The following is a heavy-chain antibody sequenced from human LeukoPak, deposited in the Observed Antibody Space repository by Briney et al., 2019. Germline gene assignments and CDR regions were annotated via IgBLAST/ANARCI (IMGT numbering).Heavy chain of an antibody. CDR1: GFTLTAYD. D-gene: IGHD1-14*01. CDR2: IWYDGGNK. V-gene: IGHV3-33*01. CDR3: ASEANRGSVNIYSDN. Sequence: VGSLSASCVASGFTLTAYDLHCVRQAPGKGLEWVGVIWYDGGNKYYADSVKGRFTISRDTSKNTLYMQMNSLRAEDTAVYYCASEANRGSVNIYSDNRGQGTLVTVSS. J-gene: IGHJ4*02.